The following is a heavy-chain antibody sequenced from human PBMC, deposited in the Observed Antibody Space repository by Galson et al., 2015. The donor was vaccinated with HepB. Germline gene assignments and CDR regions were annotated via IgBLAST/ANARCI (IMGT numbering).Heavy chain of an antibody. J-gene: IGHJ4*02. CDR1: GYTFTGYY. V-gene: IGHV1-2*06. D-gene: IGHD4-23*01. CDR3: ARAGDDYGGQGVWYFDY. CDR2: INPNSGGT. Sequence: SVKVSCKASGYTFTGYYMHWVRQAPGQGLEWMGRINPNSGGTNYAQKFQGRVTMTRDTSISTAYMELSRLRSDDTAVYYCARAGDDYGGQGVWYFDYWGQGTLVTVSS.